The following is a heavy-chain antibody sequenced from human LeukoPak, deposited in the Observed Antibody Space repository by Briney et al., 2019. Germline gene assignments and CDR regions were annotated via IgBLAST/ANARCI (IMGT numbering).Heavy chain of an antibody. J-gene: IGHJ1*01. CDR3: ALLGAAGREYFQH. V-gene: IGHV3-7*03. D-gene: IGHD6-13*01. CDR1: GFTFSSYW. CDR2: IKQDGSEK. Sequence: GGSLRLSCAASGFTFSSYWMSWVRQAPGKGLEWVANIKQDGSEKYYVDSVKGRFTISRGNAKNSLYLQMNSLRAEDTAVYYCALLGAAGREYFQHWGQGTLVTVSS.